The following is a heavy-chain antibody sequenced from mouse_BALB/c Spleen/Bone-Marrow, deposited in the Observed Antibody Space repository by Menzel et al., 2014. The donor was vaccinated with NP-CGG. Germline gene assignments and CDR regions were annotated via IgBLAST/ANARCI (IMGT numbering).Heavy chain of an antibody. V-gene: IGHV7-3*02. Sequence: DVKLVESGGGLVQPGGSLRLSCATSGFTLTDYYMNWVRQPPGKALEWLGFIRNKANGYTTEYSASVKGRFTISRDNSQSILYFQMTPRRAEDGPFYYGERNTGRLLFDFGAQGPTPTFP. CDR3: ERNTGRLLFDF. CDR1: GFTLTDYY. J-gene: IGHJ2*01. CDR2: IRNKANGYTT. D-gene: IGHD1-2*01.